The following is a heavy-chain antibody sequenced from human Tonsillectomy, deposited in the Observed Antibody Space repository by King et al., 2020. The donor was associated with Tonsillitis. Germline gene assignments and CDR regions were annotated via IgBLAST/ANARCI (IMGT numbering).Heavy chain of an antibody. CDR1: GFTFSNYA. J-gene: IGHJ6*03. D-gene: IGHD1-26*01. CDR3: AKERSEWELSYYMDV. Sequence: VQLVESGGGLVQPGGSLRLSCSASGFTFSNYAMSWVRQAPGKGLEWVSAFSGGGGTTYYADSVKGRFTISRDNSKNTLYLQMNSLRAEDTAVYYCAKERSEWELSYYMDVWGRGTTVTVSS. V-gene: IGHV3-23*04. CDR2: FSGGGGTT.